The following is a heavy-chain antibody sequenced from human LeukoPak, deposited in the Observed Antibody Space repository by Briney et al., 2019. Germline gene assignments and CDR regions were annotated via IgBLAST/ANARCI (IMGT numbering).Heavy chain of an antibody. V-gene: IGHV3-15*01. Sequence: GGSLRLSCAASGFTFSSYAMSWVRQAPGKGLEWVGRIKSKTDGGTTDYAAPVKGRFTISRDDSKNTLYLQMNSLKTEDTAVYYCATTTVTTFYYYYGMDVWGQGTTVTVSS. CDR3: ATTTVTTFYYYYGMDV. CDR1: GFTFSSYA. D-gene: IGHD4-17*01. J-gene: IGHJ6*02. CDR2: IKSKTDGGTT.